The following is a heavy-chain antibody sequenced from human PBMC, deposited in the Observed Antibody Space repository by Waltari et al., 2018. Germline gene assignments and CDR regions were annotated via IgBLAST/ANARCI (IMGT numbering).Heavy chain of an antibody. J-gene: IGHJ4*02. D-gene: IGHD2-2*01. CDR3: AKSRGFEY. CDR1: GFTFSRYW. CDR2: INYDGSQK. V-gene: IGHV3-7*01. Sequence: EVQLVESGGGLAQPGGSLRLSCGACGFTFSRYWMSWVSQTPGKGLEWVANINYDGSQKYYVDSVKGRFTISRDNAKNSVYLQMNSLRVEDTAVYYCAKSRGFEYWGQGTLITVSS.